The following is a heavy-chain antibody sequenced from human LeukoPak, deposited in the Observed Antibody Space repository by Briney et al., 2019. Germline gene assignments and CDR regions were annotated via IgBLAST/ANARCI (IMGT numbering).Heavy chain of an antibody. Sequence: PGGSLRLSCAASGFTFSNNEMNWVRQAPGKGLEWVSYMSRGGNAIYYSDSVKGRFTISRDTAENSLSLQMNSLRAEDTAVYYCARFAPPTPYSSGWYYFDYWGQGTLVTVSS. CDR3: ARFAPPTPYSSGWYYFDY. CDR2: MSRGGNAI. D-gene: IGHD6-19*01. V-gene: IGHV3-48*03. CDR1: GFTFSNNE. J-gene: IGHJ4*02.